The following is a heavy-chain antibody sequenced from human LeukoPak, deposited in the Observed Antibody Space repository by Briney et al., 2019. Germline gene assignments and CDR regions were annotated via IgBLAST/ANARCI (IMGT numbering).Heavy chain of an antibody. Sequence: SETLSLTCAVYGGSFSGYYWSWIRQPPGKGLEWIGEISHSGSTNYNPSLKCRVTISVDTSKNQFSLKLSSVTAADTAVYYCARAKVGATYPWGQGTLVTVSS. J-gene: IGHJ5*02. D-gene: IGHD1-26*01. CDR2: ISHSGST. CDR1: GGSFSGYY. V-gene: IGHV4-34*01. CDR3: ARAKVGATYP.